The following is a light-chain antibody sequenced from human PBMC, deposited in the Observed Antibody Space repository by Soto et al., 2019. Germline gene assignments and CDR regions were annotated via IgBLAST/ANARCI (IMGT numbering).Light chain of an antibody. Sequence: IVLQPSPASLPVSPGETPTLSGRSTQRVGGDFAWYHRKPGEAPRLLIYGASSRAPSITPGFSGGGSGTEFTLTIISLQSQDFAVVYCQQYESRSHRTFGRGTKVDIK. CDR2: GAS. CDR1: QRVGGD. J-gene: IGKJ4*01. CDR3: QQYESRSHRT. V-gene: IGKV3-15*01.